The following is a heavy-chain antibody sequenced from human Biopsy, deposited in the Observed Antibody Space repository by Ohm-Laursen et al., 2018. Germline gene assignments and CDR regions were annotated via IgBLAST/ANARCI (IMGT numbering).Heavy chain of an antibody. J-gene: IGHJ4*02. CDR2: IWYDGSNN. D-gene: IGHD2-8*01. CDR1: GFSFSRYG. Sequence: SLRLSCTASGFSFSRYGMHWVRQAPGKGLGWVAAIWYDGSNNNYADSVKGRFTITRDNSKNTLYLQMNSLRGEDTAVYYCAKCMTGGSNYYFHHCGQGTLVTVSS. V-gene: IGHV3-33*03. CDR3: AKCMTGGSNYYFHH.